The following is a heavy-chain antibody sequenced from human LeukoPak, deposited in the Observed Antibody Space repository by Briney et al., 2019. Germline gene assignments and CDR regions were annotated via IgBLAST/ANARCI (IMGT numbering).Heavy chain of an antibody. CDR3: ARDQYDTWSRRGNFDS. CDR2: ITTSGSTI. Sequence: GGSLRLSCVASGFTFSDYCMNWIRQAPGKGLEWVSYITTSGSTIYYIDSVKGRFTMSRDNAKNSLYLQMNSLRAEDTAVYYCARDQYDTWSRRGNFDSWGQGTLVIVSS. J-gene: IGHJ4*02. CDR1: GFTFSDYC. V-gene: IGHV3-11*01. D-gene: IGHD3-3*01.